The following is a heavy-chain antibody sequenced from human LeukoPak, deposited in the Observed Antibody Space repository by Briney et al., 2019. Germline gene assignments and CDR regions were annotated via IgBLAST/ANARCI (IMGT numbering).Heavy chain of an antibody. D-gene: IGHD4-23*01. J-gene: IGHJ4*02. Sequence: PGGSLRLSCAASGFSFSSYWMHWVRQTPGKGLVWVSNINTDGSATNYADSVKGRFTISRDNAKNTLYLQMNSLRAEDTAMYYCARDHYGGNSDYWGQGTLVTVSS. CDR1: GFSFSSYW. CDR3: ARDHYGGNSDY. V-gene: IGHV3-74*01. CDR2: INTDGSAT.